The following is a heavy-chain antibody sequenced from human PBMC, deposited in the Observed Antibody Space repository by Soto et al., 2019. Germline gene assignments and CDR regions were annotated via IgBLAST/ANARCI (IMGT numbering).Heavy chain of an antibody. Sequence: SETLSLTCAVSGGSISSYYWSWIRQPPGKGLEWIGYIYYSGSTNYNPSLKSQVTISVDTSKNQFSLKLSSVTAADTAVYYCASSNIAAAGFYYYGMDVWGRGTTVTVPS. D-gene: IGHD6-13*01. V-gene: IGHV4-59*01. CDR2: IYYSGST. CDR1: GGSISSYY. CDR3: ASSNIAAAGFYYYGMDV. J-gene: IGHJ6*02.